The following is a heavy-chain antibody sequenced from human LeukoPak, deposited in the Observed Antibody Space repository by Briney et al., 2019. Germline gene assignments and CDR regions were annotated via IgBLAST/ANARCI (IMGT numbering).Heavy chain of an antibody. CDR3: ARQLTTHGDYADY. J-gene: IGHJ4*02. Sequence: SVKVSCKASGGTLSSYAISWVRQAPGQGLEWMGRIIPILGIANYAQKFQGRVTITADKSTSTAYMELSSLRSEDTAVYYCARQLTTHGDYADYWGQGTLVTASS. CDR2: IIPILGIA. CDR1: GGTLSSYA. V-gene: IGHV1-69*04. D-gene: IGHD1-1*01.